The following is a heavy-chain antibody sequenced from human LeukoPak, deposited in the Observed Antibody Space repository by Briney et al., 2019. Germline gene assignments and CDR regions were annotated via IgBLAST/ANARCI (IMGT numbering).Heavy chain of an antibody. CDR2: IYPDDSDI. D-gene: IGHD3-10*01. Sequence: GESLKISCQGSGYRFTSHWIGWVRQMPGKGLEWMGIIYPDDSDIRYSPSFQGQVTLSADKSISTAFLQWTSLEASDTAMYYCARRSGSYCDYWGQGTLVTVSS. J-gene: IGHJ4*02. CDR3: ARRSGSYCDY. V-gene: IGHV5-51*01. CDR1: GYRFTSHW.